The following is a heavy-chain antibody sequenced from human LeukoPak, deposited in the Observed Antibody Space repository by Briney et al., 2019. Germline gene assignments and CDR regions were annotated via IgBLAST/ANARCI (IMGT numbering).Heavy chain of an antibody. CDR1: GGSFSGYY. CDR2: INHSGST. CDR3: ARVSYYDILTGWRTYYYYYYMDV. J-gene: IGHJ6*03. V-gene: IGHV4-34*01. D-gene: IGHD3-9*01. Sequence: SETLSLTCAVYGGSFSGYYWSWIRQPPGKGLEWIGEINHSGSTNYNPSLKSRVTISVDTSKNQFSLKLGSVTAADTAVYYCARVSYYDILTGWRTYYYYYYMDVWGKGTTVTVSS.